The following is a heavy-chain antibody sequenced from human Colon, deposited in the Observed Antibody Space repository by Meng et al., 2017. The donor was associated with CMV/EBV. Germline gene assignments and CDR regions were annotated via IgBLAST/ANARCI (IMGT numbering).Heavy chain of an antibody. D-gene: IGHD4-17*01. J-gene: IGHJ5*02. CDR1: GYTFTYYT. CDR2: IDCGDGDT. Sequence: SCKASGYTFTYYTIHWVRQAPGQRPEWRGWIDCGDGDTRYSPSFQGRVTITEDTSAITVYLTLTSLTSEDTAVYYCARGPTDFGDTWGPGTLVTVSS. V-gene: IGHV1-3*01. CDR3: ARGPTDFGDT.